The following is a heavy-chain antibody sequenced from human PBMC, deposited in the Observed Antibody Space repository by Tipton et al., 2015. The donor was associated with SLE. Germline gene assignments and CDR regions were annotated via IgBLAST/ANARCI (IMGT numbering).Heavy chain of an antibody. D-gene: IGHD1/OR15-1a*01. CDR2: INQRGST. J-gene: IGHJ6*03. V-gene: IGHV4-34*01. Sequence: TLSLTCAVYGGSFSGYYWSWIRQPPGKGLEWIGEINQRGSTNHNPSLKSRVTILVDTSKNQFSRKLSSVTAADTAVYYCARRTYYYSYMDVWGKGTTVTVSS. CDR3: ARRTYYYSYMDV. CDR1: GGSFSGYY.